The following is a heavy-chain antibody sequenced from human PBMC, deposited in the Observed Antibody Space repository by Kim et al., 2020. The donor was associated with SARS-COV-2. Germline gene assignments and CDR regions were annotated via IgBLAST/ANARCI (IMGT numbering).Heavy chain of an antibody. V-gene: IGHV4-34*01. Sequence: SETLSLTCAVYGGSFSGYYWSWIRQPPGKGLEWIGEINHSGSTNYNPSLKSRVTISVDTSKNQLSLKLSSVTAAATAVYYCGRALVGAPAWRWFDACGQG. CDR1: GGSFSGYY. J-gene: IGHJ5*02. D-gene: IGHD1-26*01. CDR2: INHSGST. CDR3: GRALVGAPAWRWFDA.